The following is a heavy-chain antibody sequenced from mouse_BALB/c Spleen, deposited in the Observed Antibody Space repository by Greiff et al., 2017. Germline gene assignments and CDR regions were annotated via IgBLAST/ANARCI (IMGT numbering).Heavy chain of an antibody. D-gene: IGHD1-2*01. CDR2: IDTSDSYT. CDR3: ARGGLRLRDAY. CDR1: GYTFTDYW. Sequence: QVQLQQPGAELVMPGASVKMSCKASGYTFTDYWMHWVKQRPGQGLEWIGAIDTSDSYTSYNQKFKGKATLTVDESSSTAYMQLSSLTSEDSAVYYCARGGLRLRDAYWGQGTLVTVSA. V-gene: IGHV1-69*01. J-gene: IGHJ3*01.